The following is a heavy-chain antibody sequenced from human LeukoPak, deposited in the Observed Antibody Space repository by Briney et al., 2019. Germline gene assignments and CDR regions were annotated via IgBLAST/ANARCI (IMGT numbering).Heavy chain of an antibody. CDR2: ISGSGDYT. Sequence: GGSRRLSCAVSGFTFSGYAMSWVRQAPGKGLEWVSTISGSGDYTYYADSVKGRFTISRDNSKNTLYLQMNSLRAEDTAVYYCAKETGVSSLDYWGQGTLVTVSS. CDR1: GFTFSGYA. D-gene: IGHD1-14*01. J-gene: IGHJ4*02. V-gene: IGHV3-23*01. CDR3: AKETGVSSLDY.